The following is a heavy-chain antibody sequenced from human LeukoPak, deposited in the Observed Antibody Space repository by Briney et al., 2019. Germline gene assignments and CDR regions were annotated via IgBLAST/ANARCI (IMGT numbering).Heavy chain of an antibody. J-gene: IGHJ5*02. V-gene: IGHV4-30-4*01. Sequence: SETLSLTCTVSGGSISSGDYYWSWIRQPPGKGLEWIGYIYYSGSTYYNPSLKSRVTISVDTSKNQFSLKLSSVTAADTAVYYCARETGPYYYGSGPNWFDPWGQGTLVTVSS. CDR1: GGSISSGDYY. D-gene: IGHD3-10*01. CDR3: ARETGPYYYGSGPNWFDP. CDR2: IYYSGST.